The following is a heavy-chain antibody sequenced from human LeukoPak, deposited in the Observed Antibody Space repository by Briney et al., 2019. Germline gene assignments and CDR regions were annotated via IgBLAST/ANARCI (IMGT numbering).Heavy chain of an antibody. Sequence: PSETLSLTCTVSGGSISTHYWSWIRQPPGKGLEWIGYIYYSGSTNYNPSLKSRVTISVDTSKNQFSLKLISVTAADTAVYYCVRGFRESFPFDYWGQGTLVTVSS. V-gene: IGHV4-59*11. CDR1: GGSISTHY. CDR3: VRGFRESFPFDY. J-gene: IGHJ4*02. D-gene: IGHD3-10*01. CDR2: IYYSGST.